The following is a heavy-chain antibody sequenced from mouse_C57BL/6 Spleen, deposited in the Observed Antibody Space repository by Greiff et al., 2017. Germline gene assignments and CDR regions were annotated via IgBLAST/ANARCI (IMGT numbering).Heavy chain of an antibody. CDR1: GFNIKDYY. Sequence: EVKLQQSGAELVRPGASVKLSCTASGFNIKDYYMHWVKQRPDQGLEWIGRIDPEDGDTESAPKFPGKADVTADTSSSTADLQLSSLTSEDTAVYYCTTEDYGSRGTRAMDYWGQGTSVTVSS. CDR2: IDPEDGDT. D-gene: IGHD1-1*01. J-gene: IGHJ4*01. V-gene: IGHV14-1*01. CDR3: TTEDYGSRGTRAMDY.